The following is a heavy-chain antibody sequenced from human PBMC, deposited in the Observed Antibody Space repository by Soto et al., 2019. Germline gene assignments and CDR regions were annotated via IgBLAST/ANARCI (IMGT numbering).Heavy chain of an antibody. J-gene: IGHJ4*02. D-gene: IGHD1-1*01. CDR3: ARAIATTLFYV. CDR2: IGTTGDT. V-gene: IGHV3-13*04. Sequence: EVQLVESGGGLVQPGGSLRLSCSASGFTFSSYDMHWVRQGTGKGLEWVSAIGTTGDTYYAGSVKGRFTISRENARNSLYLQMNSLRPWNTAIYLCARAIATTLFYVWGQGTMVTVS. CDR1: GFTFSSYD.